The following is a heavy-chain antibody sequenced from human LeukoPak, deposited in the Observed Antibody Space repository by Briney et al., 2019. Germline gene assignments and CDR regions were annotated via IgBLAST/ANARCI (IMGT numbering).Heavy chain of an antibody. V-gene: IGHV4-34*01. CDR3: ASGAAAGTFDY. CDR2: INHSGST. J-gene: IGHJ4*02. D-gene: IGHD6-13*01. CDR1: GGSFSGYY. Sequence: SETLSLTCAVYGGSFSGYYWSWIRQPPGKGLEWIGEINHSGSTNYNPSLKSRVTISVDTSKNQFSLKLSSVTAADTAVYYCASGAAAGTFDYWGQGTLVTVSP.